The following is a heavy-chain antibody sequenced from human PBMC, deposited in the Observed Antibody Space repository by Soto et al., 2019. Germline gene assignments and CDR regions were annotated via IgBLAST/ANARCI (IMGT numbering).Heavy chain of an antibody. J-gene: IGHJ6*04. CDR2: IIPIFGTA. CDR1: GGTFSSYA. V-gene: IGHV1-69*13. CDR3: AGGGGIYGWGSSTNDDYGMDV. D-gene: IGHD3-10*01. Sequence: SVKVSCKASGGTFSSYAISWVRQAPGQGLEWMGGIIPIFGTANYAQKFQGRVTITADESRSTPSMERGSRGSENRAVYYWAGGGGIYGWGSSTNDDYGMDVWGKGTTVTVSS.